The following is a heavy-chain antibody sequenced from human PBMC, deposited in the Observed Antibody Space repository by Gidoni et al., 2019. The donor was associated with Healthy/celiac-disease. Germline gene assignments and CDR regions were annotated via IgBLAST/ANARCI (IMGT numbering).Heavy chain of an antibody. D-gene: IGHD2-2*01. J-gene: IGHJ5*02. Sequence: QVQLQESGPGLVKPSATLSLTCAVSGYSISSGDYWGWIRQPPGKGLEWIGSIYHSGSTYYSPSLKSRVTISVDTSKSQFSLKLSSVTAADTAVYYCARDLLDIVVVPAAMVNNWFDPWGQGTLVTVSS. CDR1: GYSISSGDY. CDR3: ARDLLDIVVVPAAMVNNWFDP. V-gene: IGHV4-38-2*02. CDR2: IYHSGST.